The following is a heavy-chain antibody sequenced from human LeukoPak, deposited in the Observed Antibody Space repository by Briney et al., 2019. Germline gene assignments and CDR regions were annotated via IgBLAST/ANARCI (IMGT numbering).Heavy chain of an antibody. Sequence: SETLSLTCTASGFTISSYYWSWIRQPPGKGLEWIGYIYYSGSTNYNPSLKSRVTISVDTSKNQFSLKLSSVTAADTAVYYCARAKGITIFGADYYYGMDVWGQGTTVTVSS. D-gene: IGHD3-3*01. J-gene: IGHJ6*02. CDR1: GFTISSYY. V-gene: IGHV4-59*01. CDR3: ARAKGITIFGADYYYGMDV. CDR2: IYYSGST.